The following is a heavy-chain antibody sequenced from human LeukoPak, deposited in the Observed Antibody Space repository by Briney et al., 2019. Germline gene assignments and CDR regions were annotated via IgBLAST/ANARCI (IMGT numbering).Heavy chain of an antibody. CDR3: ARGGYSSSWYFDY. J-gene: IGHJ4*02. CDR1: GYTFTDYY. V-gene: IGHV1-2*02. Sequence: GESLKISCKGSGYTFTDYYINWVRQAPGQGLEWMGWVNPNSGGTNYAQKFQGRVTMTRDTSISTAYMELSRLRSDDTAVYYCARGGYSSSWYFDYWGQGTLVTVSS. D-gene: IGHD6-13*01. CDR2: VNPNSGGT.